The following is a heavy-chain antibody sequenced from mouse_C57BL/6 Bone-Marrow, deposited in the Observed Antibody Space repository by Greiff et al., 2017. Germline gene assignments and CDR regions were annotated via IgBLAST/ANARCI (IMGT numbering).Heavy chain of an antibody. CDR1: GYTFTSYW. CDR3: RAGTSY. Sequence: VQLQQPGAELVRPGTSVKLSCKASGYTFTSYWMHWVKQRPGQGLEWIGVIDPSDSYTNYNQKFKGKATLTVDTSSSTAYMQLSSLTSEDSAVYDCRAGTSYWGQGTTLTVSS. CDR2: IDPSDSYT. D-gene: IGHD3-1*01. J-gene: IGHJ2*01. V-gene: IGHV1-59*01.